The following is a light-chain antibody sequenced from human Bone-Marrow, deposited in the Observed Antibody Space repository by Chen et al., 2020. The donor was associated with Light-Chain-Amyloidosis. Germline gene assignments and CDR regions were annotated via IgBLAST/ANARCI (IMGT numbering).Light chain of an antibody. CDR1: DLPTKY. Sequence: ARITCSGDDLPTKYAYWYQQKPGQAPVLVIHRDTERPSGISERLSGSSSGTTATLTISGVQAEDEADYHCQSADSSGTYEVIFGGGTKLTVL. CDR2: RDT. J-gene: IGLJ2*01. V-gene: IGLV3-25*03. CDR3: QSADSSGTYEVI.